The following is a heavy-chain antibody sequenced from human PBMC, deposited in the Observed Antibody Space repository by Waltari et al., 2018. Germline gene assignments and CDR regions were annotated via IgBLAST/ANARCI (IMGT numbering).Heavy chain of an antibody. J-gene: IGHJ4*02. CDR3: ARDQGYSYGYGFDY. Sequence: EVQLVESGGGLIQPGGSLRLSCAAAGFTVSSNYMSWVRQAPGKGREWVSVIYSGGSTYYADSVKGRFTISRDNSKNTLYLQMNSLRAEDTAVYYCARDQGYSYGYGFDYWGQGTLVTVSS. CDR1: GFTVSSNY. D-gene: IGHD5-18*01. CDR2: IYSGGST. V-gene: IGHV3-53*01.